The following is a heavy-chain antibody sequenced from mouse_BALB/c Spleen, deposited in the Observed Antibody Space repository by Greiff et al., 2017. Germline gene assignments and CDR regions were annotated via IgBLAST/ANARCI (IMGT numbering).Heavy chain of an antibody. V-gene: IGHV14-3*02. Sequence: VQLQQSRAELVKPGASVKLSCTASGFNIKDTYMHWVKQRPEQGLEWIGRIDPANGNTKYDPKFQGKATITADTSSNTAYLQLSSLTSEDTAVYYCARDYGSRWYFDVWGAGTTVTVSS. J-gene: IGHJ1*01. D-gene: IGHD1-1*01. CDR2: IDPANGNT. CDR3: ARDYGSRWYFDV. CDR1: GFNIKDTY.